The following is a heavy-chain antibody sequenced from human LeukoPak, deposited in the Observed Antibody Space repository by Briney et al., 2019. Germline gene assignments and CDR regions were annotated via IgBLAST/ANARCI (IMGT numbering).Heavy chain of an antibody. D-gene: IGHD6-13*01. CDR3: AKDLIPLVAAAGTALY. V-gene: IGHV3-30*18. CDR2: ISYDGSNK. J-gene: IGHJ4*02. CDR1: GFTFSSYG. Sequence: GGSLRLTCAASGFTFSSYGMHWVRQAPGKGLEWVAVISYDGSNKYYADSVKGRFTISRDNSKNTLYLQMNSLRAEDTAVYYCAKDLIPLVAAAGTALYWGQGTLVTVSS.